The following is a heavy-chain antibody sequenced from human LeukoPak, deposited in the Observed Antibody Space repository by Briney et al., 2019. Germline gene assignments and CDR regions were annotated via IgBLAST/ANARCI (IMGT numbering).Heavy chain of an antibody. CDR1: GFTFSSYD. CDR2: ISSSGSTI. J-gene: IGHJ4*02. V-gene: IGHV3-48*03. CDR3: ARDRWGVFDY. Sequence: GGSLRLSCAASGFTFSSYDMNWVRQAPGKGLEWVSYISSSGSTIYYADSVKGRFTISRDNAKNSLYLQMNSLRAEDTAVYYCARDRWGVFDYWGQGTLVTVSS. D-gene: IGHD3-16*01.